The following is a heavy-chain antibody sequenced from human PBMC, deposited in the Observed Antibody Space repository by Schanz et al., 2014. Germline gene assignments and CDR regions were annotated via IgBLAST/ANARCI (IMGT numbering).Heavy chain of an antibody. Sequence: QVHLVQSGAEVKKPGSSVKVSCKASGYSFTDFYIHWLRQAPGQGPEWLGWINPNSDGTKYAQKFQGRVTMTRDTSVNTAYLDLSSLTSDDTAVYYCARGDVNWFDPWGQGTLVTVSS. V-gene: IGHV1-2*02. CDR3: ARGDVNWFDP. CDR2: INPNSDGT. CDR1: GYSFTDFY. J-gene: IGHJ5*02.